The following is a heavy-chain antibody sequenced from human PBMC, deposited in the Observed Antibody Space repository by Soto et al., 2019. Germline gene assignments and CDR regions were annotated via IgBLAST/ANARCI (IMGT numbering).Heavy chain of an antibody. Sequence: ASVKVSCKASGYPFSDNQIHWLRRAPGQGLGWMGRINPKSDDTNYAQKFQGRVTMTRDTSIDTAYLELTGLTSDDTATYYCARKHSLDYIRWGLDPWGQGTLVTVS. D-gene: IGHD4-4*01. CDR1: GYPFSDNQ. CDR2: INPKSDDT. J-gene: IGHJ5*02. V-gene: IGHV1-2*02. CDR3: ARKHSLDYIRWGLDP.